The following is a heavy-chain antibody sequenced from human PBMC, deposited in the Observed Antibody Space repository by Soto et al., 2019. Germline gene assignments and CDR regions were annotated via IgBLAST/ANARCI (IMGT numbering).Heavy chain of an antibody. CDR2: IYYSGST. Sequence: SETLSLTCTVSGGSISSYYWSWIRQPPGKGLEWIGYIYYSGSTNYNPSLKSRVTISVDTSKNQFSLKLSSVTAADTVVYYCARTVDGSGSYYNVGNWFDPWGQGTLVTVSS. V-gene: IGHV4-59*08. D-gene: IGHD3-10*01. CDR3: ARTVDGSGSYYNVGNWFDP. J-gene: IGHJ5*02. CDR1: GGSISSYY.